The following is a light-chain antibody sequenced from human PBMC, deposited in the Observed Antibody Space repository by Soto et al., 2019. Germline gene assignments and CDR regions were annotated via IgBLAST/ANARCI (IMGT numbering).Light chain of an antibody. J-gene: IGKJ1*01. CDR1: QNINTN. V-gene: IGKV3-20*01. CDR2: GAF. Sequence: DIVMTQSPATLSVSPGERATLSCRASQNINTNLAWYQQKPGQAPRLLVYGAFTRATGIPDRFSGSGSGTDFTLTISRLEPEDFAVYYCQQYGSSGTFGQGTKVDIK. CDR3: QQYGSSGT.